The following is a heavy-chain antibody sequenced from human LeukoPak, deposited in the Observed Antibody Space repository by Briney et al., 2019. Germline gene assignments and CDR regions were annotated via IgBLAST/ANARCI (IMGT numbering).Heavy chain of an antibody. CDR2: ISSSSSTI. CDR3: ARDSSYSGPELPQNTFDY. J-gene: IGHJ4*02. D-gene: IGHD5-12*01. V-gene: IGHV3-48*01. Sequence: PGGSLRLSCAASGFTFSSYSMNWVRQAPGKGLEWVSYISSSSSTIYYADSVKGRFTISRDNAKNSLYLQMNSLRAEDTAVYYCARDSSYSGPELPQNTFDYWGQGTLVTVSS. CDR1: GFTFSSYS.